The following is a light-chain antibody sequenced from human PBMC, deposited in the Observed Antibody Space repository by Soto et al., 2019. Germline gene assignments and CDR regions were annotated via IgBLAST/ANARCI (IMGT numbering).Light chain of an antibody. CDR3: QQYYNTPIT. J-gene: IGKJ5*01. CDR2: LAS. CDR1: QSVLYSSNNENY. Sequence: DIVMTKSPDSLAVSLGARATINCKSIQSVLYSSNNENYLAWYQQKPGQPPKLLIYLASTRESGVPDRFIGSGSGTDFTLTISSLQAEDVAVYYCQQYYNTPITFGPGTRLEIK. V-gene: IGKV4-1*01.